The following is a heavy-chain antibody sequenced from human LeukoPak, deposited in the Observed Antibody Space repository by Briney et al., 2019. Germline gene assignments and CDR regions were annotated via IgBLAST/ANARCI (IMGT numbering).Heavy chain of an antibody. J-gene: IGHJ2*01. Sequence: GGSLRLSCAASGFTPSNYAMSWVGQAPGQGLEWVSAVCGSASSTYYADSVKGRFTISRDNAKNSLYLQMNSLRAEDTAVYYCATRPAYGDPQYYWYFDLWGRGTLVTVSS. D-gene: IGHD4-17*01. CDR1: GFTPSNYA. CDR3: ATRPAYGDPQYYWYFDL. V-gene: IGHV3-23*01. CDR2: VCGSASST.